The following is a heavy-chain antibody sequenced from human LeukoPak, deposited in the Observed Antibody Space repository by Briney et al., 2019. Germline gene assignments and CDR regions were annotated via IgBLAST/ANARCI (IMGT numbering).Heavy chain of an antibody. CDR2: IYYSGST. CDR1: GGSISSSSYY. CDR3: ARLRVGNFWSGVGGDAFDI. V-gene: IGHV4-39*01. D-gene: IGHD3-3*01. J-gene: IGHJ3*02. Sequence: PSETLSLTCTVSGGSISSSSYYWGWIRQPPGKGLEWIGSIYYSGSTYYNPPLKSRVTISVDTSKNQFSLKLSSVTAAGTAVYYCARLRVGNFWSGVGGDAFDIWGQGTMVTVSS.